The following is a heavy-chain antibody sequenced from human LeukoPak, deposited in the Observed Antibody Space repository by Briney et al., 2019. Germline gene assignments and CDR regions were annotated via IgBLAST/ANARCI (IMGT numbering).Heavy chain of an antibody. CDR1: GFTFSSYA. J-gene: IGHJ4*02. D-gene: IGHD6-19*01. V-gene: IGHV3-23*01. CDR3: AKHSGYSSGWFAL. Sequence: GGSLRLSCAASGFTFSSYAMSWVRQAPGKGLEWVSAISGSGGSTYYADSVKGRFTIPRDNSKNTLYLQMNSLRAEDTAVYYCAKHSGYSSGWFALWGQGTLVTVSS. CDR2: ISGSGGST.